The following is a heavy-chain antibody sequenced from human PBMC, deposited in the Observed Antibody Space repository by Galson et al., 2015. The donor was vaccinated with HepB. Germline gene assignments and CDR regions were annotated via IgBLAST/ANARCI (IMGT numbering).Heavy chain of an antibody. Sequence: SLRLSCAASGFTVSRYSMNWVRQAPGKGLEWVSYISSSSSHISYADSVKGRFTVSRDNAKNSLYLQMNSLRDEDTAVYYCARGQEDSSNWYFMLGAPFESGCQGTLVTVPS. D-gene: IGHD6-13*01. CDR2: ISSSSSHI. CDR3: ARGQEDSSNWYFMLGAPFES. CDR1: GFTVSRYS. V-gene: IGHV3-48*02. J-gene: IGHJ4*02.